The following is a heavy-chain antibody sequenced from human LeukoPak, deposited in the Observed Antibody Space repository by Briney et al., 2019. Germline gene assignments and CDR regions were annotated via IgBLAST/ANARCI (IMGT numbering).Heavy chain of an antibody. J-gene: IGHJ4*02. Sequence: GGSLRLSCAATGFTFSSYWMNWARQAPGKGLVWVSRIASDGSSTTYADSVKGRFSISRDNAKNTLYLQMNSLRVEDTAVYYCARGRPHGNDYWGQGTLVTVSS. CDR2: IASDGSST. D-gene: IGHD4-23*01. CDR1: GFTFSSYW. V-gene: IGHV3-74*01. CDR3: ARGRPHGNDY.